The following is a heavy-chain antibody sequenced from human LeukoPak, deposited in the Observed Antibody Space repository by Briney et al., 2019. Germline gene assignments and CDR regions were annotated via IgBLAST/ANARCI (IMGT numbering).Heavy chain of an antibody. V-gene: IGHV3-7*01. CDR3: ERGIHASGGYGSGSYYPY. Sequence: GGALKLPFSASGFPFSNYWMSWVRRAPGKGVGGVANMKQVGSGKYYVDSVKGGLTISTDNTKNSQYLQKNSLRAENTAVYYCERGIHASGGYGSGSYYPYWGQGTLVTVSS. D-gene: IGHD3-10*01. CDR2: MKQVGSGK. J-gene: IGHJ4*02. CDR1: GFPFSNYW.